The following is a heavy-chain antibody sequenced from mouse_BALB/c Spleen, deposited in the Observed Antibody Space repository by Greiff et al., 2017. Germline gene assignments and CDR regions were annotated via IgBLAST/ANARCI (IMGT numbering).Heavy chain of an antibody. CDR1: GYSITSDYA. CDR2: ISYSGST. CDR3: ARAYYYEGYYAMDY. V-gene: IGHV3-2*02. J-gene: IGHJ4*01. Sequence: VQLQQSGPGLVKPSQSLSLTCTVTGYSITSDYAWNWIRQFPGNKLEWMGYISYSGSTSYNPSLKSRISITRDTSKNQFFLQLNSVTTEDTATYYCARAYYYEGYYAMDYWGQGTSVTVSS. D-gene: IGHD1-1*01.